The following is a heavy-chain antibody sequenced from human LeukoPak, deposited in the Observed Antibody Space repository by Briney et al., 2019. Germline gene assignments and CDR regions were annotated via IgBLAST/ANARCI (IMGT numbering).Heavy chain of an antibody. J-gene: IGHJ3*02. Sequence: SETLSLTCTVSGGSISSYYWSWIRQPPGKGLEWIGYIYHSGSTNYNPSLKSRVTISVDTSKNQFSLKLSSVTAADTAIYYCARREVYSSSYYTALDIWGQGTMVTVSS. CDR3: ARREVYSSSYYTALDI. CDR2: IYHSGST. CDR1: GGSISSYY. V-gene: IGHV4-59*08. D-gene: IGHD6-13*01.